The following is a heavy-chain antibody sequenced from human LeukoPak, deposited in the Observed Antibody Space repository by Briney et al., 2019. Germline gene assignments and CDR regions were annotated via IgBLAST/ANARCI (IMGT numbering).Heavy chain of an antibody. CDR2: IYWDDDK. CDR1: GFSLSTSGVG. J-gene: IGHJ3*02. CDR3: ARIMIPPEGEVDAFDI. D-gene: IGHD3-16*01. Sequence: SGPTLVKPTQTLTLTCTFSGFSLSTSGVGVGWIRQPPGRALEWLALIYWDDDKRYSPSLKSRLTITKDTSKNQVVLTMTNMDPVDTATYYCARIMIPPEGEVDAFDIWGQGTMVTVSS. V-gene: IGHV2-5*02.